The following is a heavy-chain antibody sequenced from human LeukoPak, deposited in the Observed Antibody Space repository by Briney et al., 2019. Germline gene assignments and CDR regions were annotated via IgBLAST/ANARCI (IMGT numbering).Heavy chain of an antibody. J-gene: IGHJ5*02. Sequence: GGSLRLSCAASGFTFSSYGMSWVRQAPGKGLEWVSAISGSGGSTYYADSVKGRFTISRDNSKNTLYLQMNSLRAEDTAVYYCARGLAPAENPVPFDPWGQGTLVTVSS. V-gene: IGHV3-23*01. CDR3: ARGLAPAENPVPFDP. CDR2: ISGSGGST. D-gene: IGHD2-2*01. CDR1: GFTFSSYG.